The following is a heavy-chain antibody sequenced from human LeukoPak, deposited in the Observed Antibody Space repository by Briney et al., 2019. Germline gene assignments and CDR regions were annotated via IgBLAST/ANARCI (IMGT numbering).Heavy chain of an antibody. CDR3: ARALWEYTFDY. D-gene: IGHD1-26*01. V-gene: IGHV3-74*01. CDR1: GFTFSNTW. Sequence: GGSLRLSCAASGFTFSNTWMHWVRLVPGKGLVWVSHISPDGTRTGYADPVTGRFTVSRDNARNTLYLQMNSLRAEDTAVYYCARALWEYTFDYWGQGDLVTVSS. J-gene: IGHJ4*02. CDR2: ISPDGTRT.